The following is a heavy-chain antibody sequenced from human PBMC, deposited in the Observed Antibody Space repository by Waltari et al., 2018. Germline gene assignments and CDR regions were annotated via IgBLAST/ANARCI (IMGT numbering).Heavy chain of an antibody. CDR1: GCTFSSYW. V-gene: IGHV3-7*03. D-gene: IGHD1-26*01. J-gene: IGHJ2*01. CDR2: IKQDGSEK. CDR3: ARVVVGATKGWYFDL. Sequence: EVQLVESGGGLVQPGGSLRLSCAASGCTFSSYWMRWVRQAPGKGLEWVAKIKQDGSEKYYVDSVKGRFTISRDNAKTSLYLQMNSLRAEDTAVYYCARVVVGATKGWYFDLWCRGTLVTVSS.